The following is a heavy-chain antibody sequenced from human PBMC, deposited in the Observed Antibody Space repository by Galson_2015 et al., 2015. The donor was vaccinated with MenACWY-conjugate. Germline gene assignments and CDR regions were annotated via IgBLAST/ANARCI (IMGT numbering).Heavy chain of an antibody. D-gene: IGHD2-15*01. CDR2: IGGSGTT. CDR1: GFTFTNYA. J-gene: IGHJ5*02. CDR3: AKANSGGICTSGWACWFDP. V-gene: IGHV3-23*01. Sequence: SLRLSCAASGFTFTNYAMNWVRKAPGKGLEWVSSIGGSGTTYYADSVKSQFTISRDNSKNMMYLQMNSLRAEDTAIYYCAKANSGGICTSGWACWFDPWGQGSLVIVSS.